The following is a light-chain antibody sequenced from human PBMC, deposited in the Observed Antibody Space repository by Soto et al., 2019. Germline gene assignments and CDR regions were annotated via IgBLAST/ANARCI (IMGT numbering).Light chain of an antibody. V-gene: IGLV2-23*01. J-gene: IGLJ1*01. Sequence: QSVLTQPASVSGSPGQSITISCTGTSSDVGTYNLVSWYQQQPGKAPKLMIYEGSKRPSGVSNRFSGSKSGNTASLTISGLQAEDEADYYCCSYAGVNTYVLGTGTKVTVL. CDR2: EGS. CDR1: SSDVGTYNL. CDR3: CSYAGVNTYV.